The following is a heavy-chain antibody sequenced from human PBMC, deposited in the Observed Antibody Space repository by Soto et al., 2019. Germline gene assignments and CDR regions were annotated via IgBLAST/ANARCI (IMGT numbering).Heavy chain of an antibody. Sequence: SETLSLTCTVSGGSISSSGYYWGWIRQPPGKGLEWIGSIYYSGSTYYNPSLKSRVTISVDTSKNQFSLKLSSVTAADTAVYYCASYYASSGYYAYPDAFDIWGQGTMVTVSS. D-gene: IGHD3-22*01. CDR3: ASYYASSGYYAYPDAFDI. CDR1: GGSISSSGYY. CDR2: IYYSGST. J-gene: IGHJ3*02. V-gene: IGHV4-39*01.